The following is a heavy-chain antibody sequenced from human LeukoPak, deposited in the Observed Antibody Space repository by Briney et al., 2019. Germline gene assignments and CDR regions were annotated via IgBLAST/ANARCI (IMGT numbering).Heavy chain of an antibody. Sequence: GGSLRLSCSASGFTFSSYAMHWVRQAPGKGLEYVSAISSNGGSTHYADSVKGRFTISRDNSRNTLYLQMSSLRAEDTAVYYCVKDLGGITIFGVVEDYWGQGTLVTVSS. CDR1: GFTFSSYA. V-gene: IGHV3-64D*09. CDR2: ISSNGGST. CDR3: VKDLGGITIFGVVEDY. D-gene: IGHD3-3*01. J-gene: IGHJ4*02.